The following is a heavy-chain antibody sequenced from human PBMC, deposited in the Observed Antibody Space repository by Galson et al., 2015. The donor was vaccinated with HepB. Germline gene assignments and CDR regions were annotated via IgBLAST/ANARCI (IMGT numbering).Heavy chain of an antibody. CDR2: IWYDGSNR. V-gene: IGHV3-33*01. Sequence: SLRLSCATSGFSFRNYAMHWVRQGPGKGLEWVAIIWYDGSNRYYANSLKGRFTISRDNSEKTVYLQMNSLRAEDTALYYCARGGIAVPGTSLDYTYYYAMDVWGQGTPVTVSS. D-gene: IGHD6-19*01. CDR1: GFSFRNYA. J-gene: IGHJ6*02. CDR3: ARGGIAVPGTSLDYTYYYAMDV.